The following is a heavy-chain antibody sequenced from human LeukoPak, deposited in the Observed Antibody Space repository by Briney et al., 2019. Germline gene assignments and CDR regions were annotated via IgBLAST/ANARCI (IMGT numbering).Heavy chain of an antibody. V-gene: IGHV3-21*01. D-gene: IGHD3-10*01. J-gene: IGHJ6*03. CDR3: ARDYLFTMVRGVITYYYYMDV. CDR1: GFTFSSYS. Sequence: GGSLRLSCAASGFTFSSYSMNWVRQAPGKGLEWVSSISSSSSYIYYADSVKGRFTISRDNAKNSLYLQMNSLRAEDTAVYYCARDYLFTMVRGVITYYYYMDVWGKGTTVTVSS. CDR2: ISSSSSYI.